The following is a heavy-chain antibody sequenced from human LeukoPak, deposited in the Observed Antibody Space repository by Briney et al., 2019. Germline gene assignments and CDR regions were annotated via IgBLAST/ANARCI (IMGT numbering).Heavy chain of an antibody. J-gene: IGHJ6*03. Sequence: GGSLRLSCAASGFTFSSYSMNWVRQAPGKGLEWVSAISGSGGSTYYADSVKGRFTISRDNSKNTLYLQMNSLRAEDTAVYYCAKDGGLLWFGELPRTFYYMDVWGKGTTVTVSS. CDR1: GFTFSSYS. CDR2: ISGSGGST. D-gene: IGHD3-10*01. CDR3: AKDGGLLWFGELPRTFYYMDV. V-gene: IGHV3-23*01.